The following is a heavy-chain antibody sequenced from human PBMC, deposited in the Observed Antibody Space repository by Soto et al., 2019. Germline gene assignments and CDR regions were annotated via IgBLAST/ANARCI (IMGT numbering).Heavy chain of an antibody. V-gene: IGHV4-61*01. CDR1: GGSVSSGSYY. J-gene: IGHJ4*02. CDR3: ARSIHGYSYGPFDY. Sequence: PSDTLSLTCTVSGGSVSSGSYYWSWIRQPPGKGLEWIGYIYYSGSTNYNPSPKSRVTISVDTSKNQFSLKLSSVTAADTAVYYCARSIHGYSYGPFDYWGQGTLVTVSS. D-gene: IGHD5-18*01. CDR2: IYYSGST.